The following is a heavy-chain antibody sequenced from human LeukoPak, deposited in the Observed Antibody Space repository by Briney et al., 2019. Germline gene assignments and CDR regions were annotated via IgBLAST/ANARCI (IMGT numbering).Heavy chain of an antibody. Sequence: PGGSLRLSCAASGFTFSSYGMHWVRQAPGKGLEWVAFIRYDGSNKYYADSVEGRFTISRDNSKNTLYLQMNSLRAEDTAVYYCARDKIVGATFLDYWGQGTLVTVSS. J-gene: IGHJ4*02. CDR1: GFTFSSYG. CDR2: IRYDGSNK. CDR3: ARDKIVGATFLDY. D-gene: IGHD1-26*01. V-gene: IGHV3-30*02.